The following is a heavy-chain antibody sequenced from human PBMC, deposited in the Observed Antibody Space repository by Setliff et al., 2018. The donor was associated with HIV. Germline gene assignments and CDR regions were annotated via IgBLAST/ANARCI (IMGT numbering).Heavy chain of an antibody. CDR2: IYPGNSAA. Sequence: GESLKISCKCSGDSFTRQWIGWVRQMPGKCLEWMGIIYPGNSAARYSPSFQGQVTISVDKSINTAYLQWSTLKASDTAIYYCARHRHTAAGTLDAFDIWGQGTVVTVSS. J-gene: IGHJ3*02. D-gene: IGHD6-13*01. CDR3: ARHRHTAAGTLDAFDI. CDR1: GDSFTRQW. V-gene: IGHV5-51*01.